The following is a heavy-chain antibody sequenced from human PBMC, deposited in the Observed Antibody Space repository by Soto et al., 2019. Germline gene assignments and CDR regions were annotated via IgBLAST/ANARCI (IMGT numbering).Heavy chain of an antibody. CDR1: GFTFGDYA. D-gene: IGHD3-3*01. Sequence: EVPLVESGGGLVQPGRSLRLSCTASGFTFGDYAMSWFRQAPGKGLGWVGSIRSKAYGGTTEYAASVKGRFTISRDDSKSIAYLQMNSLETEDTAMYYCSRGQKRFATGPWGQGNMVTVSS. V-gene: IGHV3-49*03. CDR2: IRSKAYGGTT. J-gene: IGHJ5*02. CDR3: SRGQKRFATGP.